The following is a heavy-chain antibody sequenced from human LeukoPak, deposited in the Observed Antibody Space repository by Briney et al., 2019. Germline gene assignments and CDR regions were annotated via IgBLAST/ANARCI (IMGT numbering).Heavy chain of an antibody. D-gene: IGHD2-15*01. Sequence: GGSLRLSCAASGFTVSSNYMTWVRQAPGKGLEWVSVIYSGGRTYYTDSVKGRFTVSRDISKNTLYLQMNSLRAEDTAVYYCASVGVVATTPYWYFDLWGRGTLVTVSS. CDR3: ASVGVVATTPYWYFDL. CDR2: IYSGGRT. J-gene: IGHJ2*01. V-gene: IGHV3-66*01. CDR1: GFTVSSNY.